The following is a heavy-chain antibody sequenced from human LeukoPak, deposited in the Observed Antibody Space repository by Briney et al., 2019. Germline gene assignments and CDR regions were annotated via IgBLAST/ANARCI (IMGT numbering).Heavy chain of an antibody. Sequence: GGSLRLSCAASGFTFSSYAMTWVRQAPWKGLEWVSSIRGIGDGTSYADSVKGRFTISRDNSKNTLYLQMNSLRAEDTAVYYCAKDQDAVSDYYFDYWGQGTLVTVSS. D-gene: IGHD2-8*01. CDR3: AKDQDAVSDYYFDY. V-gene: IGHV3-23*01. CDR1: GFTFSSYA. J-gene: IGHJ4*02. CDR2: IRGIGDGT.